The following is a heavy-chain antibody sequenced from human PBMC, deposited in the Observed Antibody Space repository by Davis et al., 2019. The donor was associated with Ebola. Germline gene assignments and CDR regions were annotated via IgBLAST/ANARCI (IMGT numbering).Heavy chain of an antibody. D-gene: IGHD1-26*01. CDR1: GYSFTSYW. CDR2: IYPRDSDT. V-gene: IGHV5-51*01. Sequence: KVSCKCSGYSFTSYWIGWVRQMPGKGLEWMGIIYPRDSDTRYSPSFQGQVTISADKSISTAYLQWSSLKASDTAMYYCGRLQSIVRPTTIDYWGQGTLVTVSS. J-gene: IGHJ4*02. CDR3: GRLQSIVRPTTIDY.